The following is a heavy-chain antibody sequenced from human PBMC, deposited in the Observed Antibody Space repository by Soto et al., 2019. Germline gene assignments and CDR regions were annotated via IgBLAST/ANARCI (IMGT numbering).Heavy chain of an antibody. CDR1: GFTFSGYA. CDR2: ISGTSSYI. CDR3: AKEGDDLWSGYFDY. Sequence: EVQLVESGGGLVKPGGSLRLSCAGSGFTFSGYAMNWVRQAPGKGLEWVSSISGTSSYIYYADSLQGRFTISRDNANNSLYLQMNSLRAEDTAVYYCAKEGDDLWSGYFDYWGQGILVTVSS. D-gene: IGHD3-3*01. V-gene: IGHV3-21*02. J-gene: IGHJ4*02.